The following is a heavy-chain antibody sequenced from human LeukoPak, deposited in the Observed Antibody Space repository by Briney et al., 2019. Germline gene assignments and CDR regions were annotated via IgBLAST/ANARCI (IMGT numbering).Heavy chain of an antibody. CDR1: GFTFSSYW. CDR2: INSDGSST. D-gene: IGHD3-16*01. Sequence: GGSLRLSCAASGFTFSSYWMHWVRQAPGKGLVWVSRINSDGSSTSYADSVKGRFTISRDNAKNTLYLQMNSLRAEDTAVYYCARDWGGGVLTNWFDPWGQGTLVTVSS. CDR3: ARDWGGGVLTNWFDP. J-gene: IGHJ5*02. V-gene: IGHV3-74*01.